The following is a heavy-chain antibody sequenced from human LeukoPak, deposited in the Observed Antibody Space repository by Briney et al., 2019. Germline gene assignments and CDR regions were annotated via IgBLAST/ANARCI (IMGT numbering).Heavy chain of an antibody. CDR3: ARGATVTTFVSSQRDYYYYHGMDV. Sequence: PGGSLRLSCAASGFTFSSYAMSWIRQAPGKGLEWVSSISGSGGSTYYVDSVKGRFTISRDNSKNMLWLQMNSLRAEDTAVYYCARGATVTTFVSSQRDYYYYHGMDVWGQGTTVTVSS. CDR2: ISGSGGST. V-gene: IGHV3-23*01. CDR1: GFTFSSYA. J-gene: IGHJ6*02. D-gene: IGHD4-17*01.